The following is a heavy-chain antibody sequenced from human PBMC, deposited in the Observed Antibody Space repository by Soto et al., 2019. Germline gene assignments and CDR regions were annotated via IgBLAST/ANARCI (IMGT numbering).Heavy chain of an antibody. Sequence: SETLSLTCTVSDDSFRGAEYYWSWIRQPLGKGPEWIGYTYYNGDTKYNPALRSRVTMSEDTSKNQFSLRLSSVTAADTAVYFCARGPAYIDGWRTFDLWRRGILVTVSS. V-gene: IGHV4-61*08. CDR3: ARGPAYIDGWRTFDL. CDR1: DDSFRGAEYY. D-gene: IGHD6-19*01. J-gene: IGHJ4*02. CDR2: TYYNGDT.